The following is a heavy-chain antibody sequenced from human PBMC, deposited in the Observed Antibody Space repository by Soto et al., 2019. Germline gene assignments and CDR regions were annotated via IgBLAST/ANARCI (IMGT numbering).Heavy chain of an antibody. CDR2: ISGSGGST. CDR1: GFTFSSYA. V-gene: IGHV3-23*01. D-gene: IGHD1-26*01. CDR3: AKEGGWDPEDYYYYMDV. J-gene: IGHJ6*03. Sequence: GGSLRLSCAASGFTFSSYAMSWVRQAPGKGLEWVSAISGSGGSTYYADSVKGRFTISRDNSKNTLYLQMNSLRAEDTAVYYCAKEGGWDPEDYYYYMDVWGKGTTVTVSS.